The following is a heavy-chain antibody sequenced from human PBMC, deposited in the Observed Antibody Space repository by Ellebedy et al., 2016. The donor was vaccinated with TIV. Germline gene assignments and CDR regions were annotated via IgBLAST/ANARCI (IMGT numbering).Heavy chain of an antibody. V-gene: IGHV3-7*01. CDR1: GFTFSSYW. Sequence: GESLKISXTASGFTFSSYWMSWVRQAPGKGLEWVANIKEDGSEKYYVDSVKGRFTISRDSSKNTVFLQMDSLRVDDTGVYYCARDPWYGGQGHYFDYWGQGTLVTVSS. CDR2: IKEDGSEK. CDR3: ARDPWYGGQGHYFDY. D-gene: IGHD3-10*01. J-gene: IGHJ4*02.